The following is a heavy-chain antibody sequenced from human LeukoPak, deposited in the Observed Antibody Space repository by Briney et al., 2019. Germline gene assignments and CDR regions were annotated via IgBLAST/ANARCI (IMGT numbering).Heavy chain of an antibody. V-gene: IGHV1-2*02. CDR1: GYTFTGYY. Sequence: ASVKVSCKASGYTFTGYYMHWVRQAPGQGLEWMGWFNPNSGGTNYAQKFQGRVTMTRDTSISTAYMELSRLRSDDTAVYYCARGAVAANYFDYWGQGTLVTVSS. CDR3: ARGAVAANYFDY. J-gene: IGHJ4*02. CDR2: FNPNSGGT. D-gene: IGHD6-19*01.